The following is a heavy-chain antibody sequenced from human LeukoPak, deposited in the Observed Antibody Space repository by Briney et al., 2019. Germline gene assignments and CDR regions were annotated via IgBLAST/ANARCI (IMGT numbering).Heavy chain of an antibody. CDR1: LGSIRSYY. CDR3: ANGVVPAAIIL. J-gene: IGHJ4*02. CDR2: IYYSGST. V-gene: IGHV4-59*08. D-gene: IGHD2-2*02. Sequence: PSETLSLTCTVSLGSIRSYYWSWIRQPPGKGLEWIGYIYYSGSTNYNPSLKSRVTISVDTSKNQFSLKLSSVTAADTAVYYCANGVVPAAIILWRQGTLVSVSS.